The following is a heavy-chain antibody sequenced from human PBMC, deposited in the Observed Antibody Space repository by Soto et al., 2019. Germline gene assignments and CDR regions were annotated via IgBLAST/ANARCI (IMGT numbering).Heavy chain of an antibody. D-gene: IGHD3-10*01. CDR3: CLTMVRGVTNWFDP. CDR2: IRSKAYGGTT. Sequence: LRLSCTASGFTFGDYAMSWVRQAPGKGLEWVGFIRSKAYGGTTEYAASVKGRFTISRDDSKSIAYLQMNSLKTEDTAVYYCCLTMVRGVTNWFDPWGQGTLVTVSS. J-gene: IGHJ5*02. CDR1: GFTFGDYA. V-gene: IGHV3-49*04.